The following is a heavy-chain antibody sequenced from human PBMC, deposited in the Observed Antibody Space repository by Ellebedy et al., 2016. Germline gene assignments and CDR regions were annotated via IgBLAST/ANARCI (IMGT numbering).Heavy chain of an antibody. Sequence: GGSLRLSXAASGFTFSSYSMSWVRQAPGKGLEWVSAISGSGGSTYYADSVKGRFTISRDNSKNTPYLQMNSLRAEDTAVYYCARGPYCTNGVCYPFDYWGQGTLVTVSS. J-gene: IGHJ4*02. V-gene: IGHV3-23*01. CDR3: ARGPYCTNGVCYPFDY. D-gene: IGHD2-8*01. CDR2: ISGSGGST. CDR1: GFTFSSYS.